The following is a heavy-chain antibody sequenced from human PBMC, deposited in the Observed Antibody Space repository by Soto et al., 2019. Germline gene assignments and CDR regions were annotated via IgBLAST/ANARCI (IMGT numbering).Heavy chain of an antibody. CDR3: ARPDRGKRGDALDL. V-gene: IGHV3-23*01. D-gene: IGHD2-15*01. J-gene: IGHJ3*01. CDR1: GFTFSIYA. CDR2: ISESGGSA. Sequence: EVQLLESGGGLVQPGGSLRLSCAASGFTFSIYAMSWVRHVPGKGLEWVSTISESGGSAYYADSVKGRFTISRDNSNNTMYLQMNSVRAEDTGVYYCARPDRGKRGDALDLWGQGTMVTVSS.